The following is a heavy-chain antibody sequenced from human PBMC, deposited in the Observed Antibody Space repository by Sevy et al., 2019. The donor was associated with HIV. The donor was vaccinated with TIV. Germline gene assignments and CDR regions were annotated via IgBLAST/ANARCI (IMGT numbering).Heavy chain of an antibody. CDR1: GFTFSDYG. Sequence: GGSLRLSCEVSGFTFSDYGMHWVRQAPGKGLEWLAVISYDGSDIYYPDSVEGRFTVSRDNSKNTLYLQMNSLTPEDTAVYYCSNGAGGSYWGGFDYWGQGTLVTVSS. J-gene: IGHJ4*02. CDR3: SNGAGGSYWGGFDY. CDR2: ISYDGSDI. D-gene: IGHD1-26*01. V-gene: IGHV3-30*03.